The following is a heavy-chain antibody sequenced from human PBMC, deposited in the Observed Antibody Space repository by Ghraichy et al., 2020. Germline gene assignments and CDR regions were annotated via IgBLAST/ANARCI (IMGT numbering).Heavy chain of an antibody. CDR2: IYHSGST. Sequence: SETLSLTCTVSGYSISSGYYWGWIRQPPGEGLEWIGTIYHSGSTYYNPSLKSRITISVDTSKIQFSLSLSSVTAADTAVYYCAIAARPDYYYMDVWGTGTTVTVSS. J-gene: IGHJ6*03. V-gene: IGHV4-38-2*02. D-gene: IGHD6-6*01. CDR1: GYSISSGYY. CDR3: AIAARPDYYYMDV.